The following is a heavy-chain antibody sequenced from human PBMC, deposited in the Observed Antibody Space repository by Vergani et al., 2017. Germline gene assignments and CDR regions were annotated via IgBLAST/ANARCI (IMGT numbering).Heavy chain of an antibody. CDR1: GVSVTDYN. CDR2: LSTTGGA. V-gene: IGHV4-59*02. D-gene: IGHD4-11*01. Sequence: QAQLQESGPGLVKPSETLSLPCHVFGVSVTDYNCNWIRQAPGKGLEWIGSLSTTGGATHASHNPSLKSRVSISVDTSKNQFSLKLSSVTAADTAVYYCARESNYASPQTDAFDIWGQGTMVTVSS. CDR3: ARESNYASPQTDAFDI. J-gene: IGHJ3*02.